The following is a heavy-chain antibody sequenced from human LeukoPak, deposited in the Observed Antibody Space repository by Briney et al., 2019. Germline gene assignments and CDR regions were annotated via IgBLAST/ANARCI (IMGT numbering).Heavy chain of an antibody. D-gene: IGHD4-23*01. CDR3: AKDDRLFGGNDY. Sequence: GGSLRLSCAASGFTFSSYGMHWVRQASGKGLEWVAVISYDGSNKYYADSVEGQFAISRDNSKNTLYLQMNSLRAEDTAVYYCAKDDRLFGGNDYWGQGTLVTVSS. J-gene: IGHJ4*02. V-gene: IGHV3-30*18. CDR2: ISYDGSNK. CDR1: GFTFSSYG.